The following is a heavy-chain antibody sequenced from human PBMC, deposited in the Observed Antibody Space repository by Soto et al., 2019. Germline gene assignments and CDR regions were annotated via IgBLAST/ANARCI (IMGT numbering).Heavy chain of an antibody. CDR1: GYSFTNYG. J-gene: IGHJ6*03. V-gene: IGHV1-18*01. D-gene: IGHD6-19*01. CDR2: ISAYNGNT. Sequence: QDQLVQSGVEVKKPGASVKVSCKASGYSFTNYGITWVRQAPGQGVEWMGWISAYNGNTNYAQKFQGRVTMTTDASTSTAYLELRSLRSEDTAVYYCARDRGVAPPVAGNTHYYYYMDVWGKGTTVTVSS. CDR3: ARDRGVAPPVAGNTHYYYYMDV.